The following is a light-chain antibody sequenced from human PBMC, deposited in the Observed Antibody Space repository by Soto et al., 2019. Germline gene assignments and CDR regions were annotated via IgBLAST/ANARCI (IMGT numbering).Light chain of an antibody. CDR1: QSVSSSY. J-gene: IGKJ1*01. CDR2: GAS. V-gene: IGKV3-20*01. Sequence: EIVLTQSPGTLSLSPGERATLSCRASQSVSSSYLAWYQQKPGQAPRLLIYGASSSATGIPDRFSGSGSGTDLTLTIIRLEPDDFAVYYCQQYGSSPTTFGQGTKVEIQ. CDR3: QQYGSSPTT.